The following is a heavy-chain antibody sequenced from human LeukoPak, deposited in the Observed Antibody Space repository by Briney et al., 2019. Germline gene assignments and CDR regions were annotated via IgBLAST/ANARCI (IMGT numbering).Heavy chain of an antibody. CDR3: AKERRGYDWRVFDY. D-gene: IGHD5-12*01. CDR2: ISYDGSNK. J-gene: IGHJ4*02. V-gene: IGHV3-30*18. CDR1: GFTFSSYG. Sequence: GGSLRLSCAASGFTFSSYGMHWVRQAPGKGLEWVAVISYDGSNKYYADSVKGRFTISRDNSKNTLYLQMNSLRAEDTAVYYCAKERRGYDWRVFDYWGQRTLVTVSS.